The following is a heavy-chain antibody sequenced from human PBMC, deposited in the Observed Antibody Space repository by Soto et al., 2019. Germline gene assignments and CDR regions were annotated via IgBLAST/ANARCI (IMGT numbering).Heavy chain of an antibody. CDR2: ITVNGNT. J-gene: IGHJ1*01. CDR3: ARESGENWTYEAH. D-gene: IGHD1-7*01. V-gene: IGHV4-4*07. Sequence: QVQQLESGPGLVKPWDTLSLTCTVSGAYISDFSWSWIRQPAGKGLEWIGRITVNGNTQYNPSFRSRVTMSMDTSRNQFSLTLKSATAADTALYYCARESGENWTYEAHWGQGALVTVSS. CDR1: GAYISDFS.